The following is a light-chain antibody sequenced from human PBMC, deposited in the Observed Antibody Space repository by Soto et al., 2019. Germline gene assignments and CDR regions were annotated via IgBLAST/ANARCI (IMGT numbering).Light chain of an antibody. Sequence: QSVLTQPPSASGTPGQRVTISCSGSSSNIGGNTVNWYQQLPGTAPKLLIYGNDQRPSGVPDRFSGSKSGTSASLAISGLQSKDEADYYCAALDDSLNAFVFGTGTKLTVL. CDR2: GND. J-gene: IGLJ1*01. CDR3: AALDDSLNAFV. CDR1: SSNIGGNT. V-gene: IGLV1-44*01.